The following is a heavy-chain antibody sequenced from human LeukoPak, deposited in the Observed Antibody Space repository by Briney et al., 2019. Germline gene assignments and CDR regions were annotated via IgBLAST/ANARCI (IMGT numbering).Heavy chain of an antibody. CDR2: IYTSGNT. J-gene: IGHJ5*02. V-gene: IGHV4-4*07. Sequence: SETLSLTCTVSGGSISSYYWSWIRQPAGKGLEWIGRIYTSGNTNYNSSLQSRLNMSVDTSKNQFSLKLSSVTAADTAVYYCARAAEATGWFDPWGQGTLVTVSS. CDR1: GGSISSYY. CDR3: ARAAEATGWFDP.